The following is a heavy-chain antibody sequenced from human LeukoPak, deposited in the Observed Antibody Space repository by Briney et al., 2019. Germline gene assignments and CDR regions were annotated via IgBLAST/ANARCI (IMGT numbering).Heavy chain of an antibody. CDR1: GFTFSSYA. V-gene: IGHV3-23*03. CDR2: LYTGGTT. D-gene: IGHD1-1*01. CDR3: ARGGVNYWNPRY. Sequence: PGGSLRLSCAASGFTFSSYAMSWVRQAPGKGLEWVSLLYTGGTTYYADSVEGRFTISRDDSENTIYLQMNSLRAEDTAVYYCARGGVNYWNPRYWGQGTLVTVSS. J-gene: IGHJ4*02.